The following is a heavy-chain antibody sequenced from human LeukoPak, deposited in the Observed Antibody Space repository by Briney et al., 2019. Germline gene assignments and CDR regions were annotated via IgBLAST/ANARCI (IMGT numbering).Heavy chain of an antibody. CDR2: IIPIFGTA. D-gene: IGHD3-22*01. Sequence: GASVKVSCKTSGYTFIRYGITWVRQAPGQGLEWMGGIIPIFGTANYARKFQGRVTITADKSTSTAYMELSSLRSEDTAVYYCARDKYYYDSSGYYSFGYWGQGTLVTVSS. V-gene: IGHV1-69*06. CDR1: GYTFIRYG. J-gene: IGHJ4*02. CDR3: ARDKYYYDSSGYYSFGY.